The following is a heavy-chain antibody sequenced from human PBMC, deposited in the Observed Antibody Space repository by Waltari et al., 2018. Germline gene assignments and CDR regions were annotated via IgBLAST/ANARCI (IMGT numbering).Heavy chain of an antibody. CDR2: IKQDGSEK. CDR1: GFTFSSFW. D-gene: IGHD6-19*01. J-gene: IGHJ4*02. CDR3: ARAREQWLVRDFDY. Sequence: EVQLVESGGGLVQRGGSLRLSGAASGFTFSSFWRVWVGQAQGEGLEWVANIKQDGSEKHYVDSVKGRFTISRDNAKNSLCLQMNSLRAEDTALYYCARAREQWLVRDFDYWGQGTLVTVSS. V-gene: IGHV3-7*01.